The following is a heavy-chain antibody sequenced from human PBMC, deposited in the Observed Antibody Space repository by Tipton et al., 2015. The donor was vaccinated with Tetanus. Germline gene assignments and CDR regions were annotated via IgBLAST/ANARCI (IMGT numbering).Heavy chain of an antibody. CDR3: AGSQWLDGFIFDY. CDR2: ISHSGSP. J-gene: IGHJ4*02. D-gene: IGHD6-19*01. Sequence: LRLSCTVSGGSMNTRTFYWSWIRQSPGKTLEWIGYISHSGSPNYNPSLKSRATVSVDTSKNQFSLGLTSVTAADTGVYYCAGSQWLDGFIFDYWGQGSLVTVAS. V-gene: IGHV4-61*01. CDR1: GGSMNTRTFY.